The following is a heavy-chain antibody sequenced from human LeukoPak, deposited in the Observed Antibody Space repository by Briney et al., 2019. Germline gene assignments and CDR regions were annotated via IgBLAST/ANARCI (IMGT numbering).Heavy chain of an antibody. CDR1: GGTFSSYA. J-gene: IGHJ4*02. Sequence: ASVKASCKASGGTFSSYAISWVRQAPGQGLEWMGGIIPIFGTANYAQKFQGRVTITTDESTSTAYMELCSLRSEDTAVYYCALEMATIRSFDYWGQGTLVTVSS. V-gene: IGHV1-69*05. CDR3: ALEMATIRSFDY. D-gene: IGHD5-24*01. CDR2: IIPIFGTA.